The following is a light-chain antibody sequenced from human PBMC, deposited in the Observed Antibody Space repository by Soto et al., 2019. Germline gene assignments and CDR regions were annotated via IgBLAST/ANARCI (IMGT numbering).Light chain of an antibody. J-gene: IGLJ2*01. Sequence: QSVLTQPPSVSAAPGQMVTIFRSGSSSTIGNNYVSWYQQLPGTAPILLIYDNYYRPSGIPDRFSGSKSGTSATLVITGVQTGDEADYYCGTWDSDLDNGVVFGGGTKVTVL. V-gene: IGLV1-51*01. CDR3: GTWDSDLDNGVV. CDR1: SSTIGNNY. CDR2: DNY.